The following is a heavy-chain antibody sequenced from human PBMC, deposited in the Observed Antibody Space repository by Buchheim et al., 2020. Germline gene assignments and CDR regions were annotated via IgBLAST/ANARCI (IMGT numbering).Heavy chain of an antibody. CDR1: GGSVSSGSYY. V-gene: IGHV4-31*03. Sequence: QVQLQESGPGLVKPSETLSLTCTVSGGSVSSGSYYWSWIRQHPGKGLEWIGYIYYSGSTYYNPSLKSRVTISVDTSKNQFSLKLSSVTAADTAVYYCARSKSSTSWYPREYFQHWGQGTL. J-gene: IGHJ1*01. CDR2: IYYSGST. CDR3: ARSKSSTSWYPREYFQH. D-gene: IGHD2-2*01.